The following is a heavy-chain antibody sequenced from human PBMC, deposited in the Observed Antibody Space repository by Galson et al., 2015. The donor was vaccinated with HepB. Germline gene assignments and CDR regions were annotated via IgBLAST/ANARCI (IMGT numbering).Heavy chain of an antibody. CDR2: ISGSGGST. D-gene: IGHD3-10*01. CDR3: ANFRDYYGSGSLDY. CDR1: GFTFSSYA. V-gene: IGHV3-23*01. J-gene: IGHJ4*02. Sequence: SLRLSCAASGFTFSSYAMSWVRQAPGKGLEWVSAISGSGGSTYYADSVKGRFTISRDNSKNTLYLQMNSLRAEDTAVYYCANFRDYYGSGSLDYWGQGTLVTVSS.